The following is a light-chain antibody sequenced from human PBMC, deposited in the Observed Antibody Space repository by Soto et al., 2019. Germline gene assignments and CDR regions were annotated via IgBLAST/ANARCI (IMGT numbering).Light chain of an antibody. CDR1: THDVGSYHL. CDR3: CSYAGRSPGDV. Sequence: QSALTQPASVSGSPGQSITIPCTGTTHDVGSYHLVSWYQQHPGKAPKLIIYEGNQRPSGVSDRFSGANSGDTPSLTISGLQADDEADYYCCSYAGRSPGDVFGTGTKLTVL. CDR2: EGN. V-gene: IGLV2-23*01. J-gene: IGLJ1*01.